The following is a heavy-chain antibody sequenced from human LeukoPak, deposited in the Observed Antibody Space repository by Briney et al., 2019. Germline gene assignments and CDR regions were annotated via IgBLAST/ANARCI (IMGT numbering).Heavy chain of an antibody. V-gene: IGHV3-48*04. Sequence: GGSLRLSCAASGFKFTSYSMNWVRQAPGKGLEWISYISSSGSPIYYADSVKGRTISRDNAKKSSDLQMTNLTAGDTAVYFCARGSRFDYWGQGAPVTVSS. CDR2: ISSSGSPI. J-gene: IGHJ4*02. CDR3: ARGSRFDY. CDR1: GFKFTSYS.